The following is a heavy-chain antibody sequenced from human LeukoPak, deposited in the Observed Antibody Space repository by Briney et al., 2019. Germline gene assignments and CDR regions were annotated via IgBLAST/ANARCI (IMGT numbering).Heavy chain of an antibody. D-gene: IGHD2-2*01. CDR1: GFVFSSQD. CDR3: AKGGYCSSTSCYVGWFDP. V-gene: IGHV3-23*01. Sequence: GGSLRLSCAASGFVFSSQDMGWVRQAPGKGLEWVSAISGGGGSTYYADSVKGRFTISRDNSKNTLFLQMNSLRAEDTAVYYCAKGGYCSSTSCYVGWFDPWGQGTLVTVSS. CDR2: ISGGGGST. J-gene: IGHJ5*02.